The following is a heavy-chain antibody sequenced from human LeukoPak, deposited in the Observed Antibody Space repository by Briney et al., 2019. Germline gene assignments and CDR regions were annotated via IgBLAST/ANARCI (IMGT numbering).Heavy chain of an antibody. V-gene: IGHV3-23*01. J-gene: IGHJ6*03. CDR1: GFTFSSYA. CDR2: TSSSDAGT. Sequence: QPGGSLRLSCAASGFTFSSYAMSWVRQAPGKGLEWVSATSSSDAGTYHADSVRGRFTISRDNSKNTLYLQMISLRADDTALYYCAKDGRSGDYWNYYYYMDVWGKGTTVIISS. D-gene: IGHD3-10*01. CDR3: AKDGRSGDYWNYYYYMDV.